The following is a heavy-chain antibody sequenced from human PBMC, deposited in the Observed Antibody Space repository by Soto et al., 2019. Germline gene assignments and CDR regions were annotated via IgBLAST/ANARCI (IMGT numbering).Heavy chain of an antibody. D-gene: IGHD6-6*01. CDR2: IWDDGSKK. CDR3: ARVPFTYSTSPTFDY. CDR1: GFTFSSYG. V-gene: IGHV3-33*01. J-gene: IGHJ4*02. Sequence: LSLSCAASGFTFSSYGMHWVRQAPGKGLEWVAFIWDDGSKKNYADSVKGRFTISRDNSKNTLFLQMNSLRAEDTAVYYCARVPFTYSTSPTFDYWGQGTLVTVSS.